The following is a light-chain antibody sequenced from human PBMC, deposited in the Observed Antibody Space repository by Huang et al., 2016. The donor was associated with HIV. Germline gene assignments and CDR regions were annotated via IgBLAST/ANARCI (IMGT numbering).Light chain of an antibody. CDR1: QSVSSN. Sequence: EIVMTQSPATLSVSPGERATRSCRASQSVSSNLAWYQQKPGQAPRLLSYGASTRATGNPARFSGSGSGTEFTLTISSLQSEDFAVYYCQQYNNWPPWTFGQGTKVEIK. J-gene: IGKJ1*01. V-gene: IGKV3-15*01. CDR2: GAS. CDR3: QQYNNWPPWT.